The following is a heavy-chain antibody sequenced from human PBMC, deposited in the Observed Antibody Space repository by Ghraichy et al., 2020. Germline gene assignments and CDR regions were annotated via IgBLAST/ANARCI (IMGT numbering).Heavy chain of an antibody. J-gene: IGHJ5*02. Sequence: SETLSLTCTVSGGSVSSTYYYWTWIRQPPGKGLEWIGYIYYTGTTNYNPSLRSRVIISVDTSKNQFSLKMNSVTAADTAVYYCAREKAQSAVDPWGQGTLVTVSS. D-gene: IGHD6-13*01. CDR2: IYYTGTT. CDR3: AREKAQSAVDP. CDR1: GGSVSSTYYY. V-gene: IGHV4-61*01.